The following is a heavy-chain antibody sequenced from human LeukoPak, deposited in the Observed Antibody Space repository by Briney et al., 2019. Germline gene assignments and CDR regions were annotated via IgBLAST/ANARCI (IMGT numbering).Heavy chain of an antibody. CDR2: IRQDGGAT. CDR3: ATSKDTAGGPH. J-gene: IGHJ4*02. D-gene: IGHD5-18*01. CDR1: GFTFTDYW. V-gene: IGHV3-7*01. Sequence: PGGSLRLSCAASGFTFTDYWMTWVRQAPGQGLEWMANIRQDGGATFYGDSVKGRFTISRDNAKNSLFLQMNSLRAEDTAVYYCATSKDTAGGPHWGQGTLVTVSS.